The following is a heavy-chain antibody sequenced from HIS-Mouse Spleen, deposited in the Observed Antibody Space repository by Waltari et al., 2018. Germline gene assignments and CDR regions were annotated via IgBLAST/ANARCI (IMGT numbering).Heavy chain of an antibody. J-gene: IGHJ2*01. CDR2: IYYSGSA. D-gene: IGHD6-13*01. Sequence: QLQLQESGPGLVKPSETLSLTCTVSGGSISSSSYYWGWIRQPPGKGLEWIGSIYYSGSAYYNPSLECRVTISVDTSKNQFSLTLSSVTAADTAVYYCAREIPYSSSWYDWYFDLWGRGTLVTVSS. CDR1: GGSISSSSYY. CDR3: AREIPYSSSWYDWYFDL. V-gene: IGHV4-39*07.